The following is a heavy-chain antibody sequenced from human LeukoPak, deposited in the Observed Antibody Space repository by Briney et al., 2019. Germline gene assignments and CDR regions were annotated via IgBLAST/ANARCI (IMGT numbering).Heavy chain of an antibody. CDR3: TRGNAIDY. Sequence: PGGSLRLSCVASGFTFRDYYMSWIRQAPGKGLEWVSYISGSSSYTNYADSVKGRFTISRDNAKNSLYLQMNSLRAEDTAVYYCTRGNAIDYWGQGTLVTVSS. V-gene: IGHV3-11*06. CDR2: ISGSSSYT. J-gene: IGHJ4*02. CDR1: GFTFRDYY. D-gene: IGHD2-2*01.